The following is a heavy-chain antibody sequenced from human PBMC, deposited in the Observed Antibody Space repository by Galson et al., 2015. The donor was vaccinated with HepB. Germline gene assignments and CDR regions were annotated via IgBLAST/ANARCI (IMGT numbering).Heavy chain of an antibody. V-gene: IGHV3-30*18. CDR2: ISYDGSNK. J-gene: IGHJ4*02. D-gene: IGHD1-26*01. CDR3: AKDLSKWELLAGY. Sequence: SLRLSCAASGFTFSSYAMNWVRQAPGKGLEWVAVISYDGSNKYYADSVKGRFTISRDDSKNTLYLQMNSLRAEDTAVYYCAKDLSKWELLAGYWGQGTLVTVSS. CDR1: GFTFSSYA.